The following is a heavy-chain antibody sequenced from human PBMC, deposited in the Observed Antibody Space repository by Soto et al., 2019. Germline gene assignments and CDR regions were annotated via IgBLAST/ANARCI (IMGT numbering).Heavy chain of an antibody. CDR1: GFTFSSYG. CDR2: IRGDGGQT. V-gene: IGHV3-23*01. Sequence: PGGSLRLSCTASGFTFSSYGMGWVRQAPGKGLQWVSTIRGDGGQTHYTDSVKGRFSISRDNSKNTVYLQMDSLRAEDTAMYFCARDVGIDSDDFFAYWGQGTQVTVSS. J-gene: IGHJ4*02. D-gene: IGHD3-9*01. CDR3: ARDVGIDSDDFFAY.